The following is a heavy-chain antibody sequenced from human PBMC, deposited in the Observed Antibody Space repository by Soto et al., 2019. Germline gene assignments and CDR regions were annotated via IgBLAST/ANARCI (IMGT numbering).Heavy chain of an antibody. V-gene: IGHV4-31*03. Sequence: SETLSLTCTVSGGSISSGGYYWSWIRQHPGKGLEWIGYIYYSGSTYYNPSLKSRVTISVDTSKNQFSLKLSSVTAADTAVYYCARDFGQGLDYWGQGTLVTVSS. CDR1: GGSISSGGYY. D-gene: IGHD3-10*01. CDR2: IYYSGST. J-gene: IGHJ4*02. CDR3: ARDFGQGLDY.